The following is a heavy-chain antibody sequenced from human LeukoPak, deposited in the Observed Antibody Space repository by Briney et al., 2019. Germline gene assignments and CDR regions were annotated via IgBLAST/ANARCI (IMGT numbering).Heavy chain of an antibody. J-gene: IGHJ6*03. Sequence: QPGTSLRLSCEASSFTFRGYALHWVRQAPGKGLQWVAVISYDGTNKYYAEALKGRFTISRDNSKNTLSLQMNSLRPEDTAVYYCAKRVVPADDNYYRYYYMDVWGKGTTVTVSS. D-gene: IGHD2-2*01. CDR1: SFTFRGYA. CDR3: AKRVVPADDNYYRYYYMDV. V-gene: IGHV3-30*08. CDR2: ISYDGTNK.